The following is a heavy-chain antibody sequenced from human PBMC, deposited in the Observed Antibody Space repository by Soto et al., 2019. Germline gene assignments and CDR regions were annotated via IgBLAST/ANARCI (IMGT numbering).Heavy chain of an antibody. J-gene: IGHJ4*02. CDR2: ISWNTDYT. CDR3: AKGAGGSAAGPIDY. D-gene: IGHD6-13*01. V-gene: IGHV3-9*01. CDR1: GFIFDDYA. Sequence: EVQLMESGGGLVQPGRSLRLSCAASGFIFDDYAMHWVRQAPGKGLEWVSGISWNTDYTGYADSVKGRFTISRDNAKNSLYLQMNSLRAEDTALYYCAKGAGGSAAGPIDYWGQGTLVTVSS.